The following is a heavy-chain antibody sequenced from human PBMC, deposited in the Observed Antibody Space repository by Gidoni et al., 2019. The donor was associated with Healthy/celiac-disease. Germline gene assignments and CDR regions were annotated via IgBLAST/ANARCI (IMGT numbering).Heavy chain of an antibody. D-gene: IGHD1-26*01. CDR3: AKAFGSNYYFDY. Sequence: EVQLVESGGGLVQPGRSLRLSCAASGFTFDDYAMHWVRQAPGKGLEWVSSINLNSGSIGYADSVKGRFTISRDNAKNSLYLQMNSLRAEDTALYYCAKAFGSNYYFDYWGQGTLVTVSS. J-gene: IGHJ4*02. CDR2: INLNSGSI. V-gene: IGHV3-9*01. CDR1: GFTFDDYA.